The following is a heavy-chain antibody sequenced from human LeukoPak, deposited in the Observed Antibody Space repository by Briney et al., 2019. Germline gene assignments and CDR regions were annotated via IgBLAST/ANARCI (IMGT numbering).Heavy chain of an antibody. Sequence: PGGSLRLSCAASGFTFSSYAMSWVRQAPGKGLEWVSAISGSGGSTYYADSVKGRFTISRDNSKNTLYLQMNSLRAEDTAVYYCAKNPGGWYYGGRSYFDYWGQGTLVTVSS. J-gene: IGHJ4*02. D-gene: IGHD6-19*01. CDR1: GFTFSSYA. CDR3: AKNPGGWYYGGRSYFDY. V-gene: IGHV3-23*01. CDR2: ISGSGGST.